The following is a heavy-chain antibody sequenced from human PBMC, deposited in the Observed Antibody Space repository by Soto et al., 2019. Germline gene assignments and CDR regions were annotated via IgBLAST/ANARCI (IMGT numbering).Heavy chain of an antibody. V-gene: IGHV4-38-2*01. CDR1: GYSISSGYH. CDR2: VHYSGNT. CDR3: ARQDRVVAEGRWFDP. D-gene: IGHD2-15*01. Sequence: PSETLSLTCPVSGYSISSGYHWAWIWQPPGKGLEWLGSVHYSGNTHYNPPLKSRLTISVDKSKNQFPLNLSSVTAADTAVYYCARQDRVVAEGRWFDPWGQGTLVTVSS. J-gene: IGHJ5*02.